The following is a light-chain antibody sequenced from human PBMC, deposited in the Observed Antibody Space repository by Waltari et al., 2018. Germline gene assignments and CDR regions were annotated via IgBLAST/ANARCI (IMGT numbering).Light chain of an antibody. CDR1: QSVDTY. V-gene: IGKV3-11*01. CDR2: DAF. CDR3: QQRRNWPPLT. J-gene: IGKJ3*01. Sequence: EIVLTQSPATLSLSPGERATLSCRASQSVDTYLARYQQKPGQAPRLLIYDAFNRATGIPARFSGSGSGTDFTLTISSLEPEDFAVYYCQQRRNWPPLTFGPGTKLDLK.